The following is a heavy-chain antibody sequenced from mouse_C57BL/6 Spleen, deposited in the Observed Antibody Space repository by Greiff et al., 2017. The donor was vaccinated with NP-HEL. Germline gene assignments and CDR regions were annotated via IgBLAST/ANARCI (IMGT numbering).Heavy chain of an antibody. V-gene: IGHV5-16*01. CDR3: ARGDYYGSSYAWFAY. D-gene: IGHD1-1*01. CDR1: GFTFSDYY. Sequence: DVMLVESEGGLVQPGSSMKLSCTASGFTFSDYYMAWVRQVPEKGLEWVANINYDGSSTYYLDSLKSRFIISRDNAKNILYLQMSSLKSEDTATYYCARGDYYGSSYAWFAYWGQGTLVTVSA. J-gene: IGHJ3*01. CDR2: INYDGSST.